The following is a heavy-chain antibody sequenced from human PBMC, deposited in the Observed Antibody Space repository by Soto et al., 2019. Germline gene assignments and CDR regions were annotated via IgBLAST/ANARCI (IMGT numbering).Heavy chain of an antibody. J-gene: IGHJ4*02. CDR3: ARAFYGSGSYSLDY. Sequence: EVQLVESGGGLVQPGGSLRLSCAASGFTFSDHYMDWVRQAPAKGLEWVGRTRNRANGYTTEYAASVKGRFTISRDESKNSLYLQMNSLKIEDAAVYYFARAFYGSGSYSLDYWGQGALVTVSS. CDR2: TRNRANGYTT. D-gene: IGHD3-10*01. V-gene: IGHV3-72*01. CDR1: GFTFSDHY.